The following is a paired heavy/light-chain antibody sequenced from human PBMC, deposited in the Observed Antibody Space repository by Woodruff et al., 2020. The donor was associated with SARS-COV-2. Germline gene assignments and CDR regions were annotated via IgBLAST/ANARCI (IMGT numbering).Heavy chain of an antibody. CDR1: GGSISDSRYY. J-gene: IGHJ4*02. Sequence: QVQLQESGPGLVKPSETLSLTCTVSGGSISDSRYYWGWIRQPPGKGLEWVGNIFYSGSTYYNPSLKSRVTISVDTSKNQFSLRLTSVTAADTAVYYCARHWGQQLPHVDSWGQGTLVTVSS. V-gene: IGHV4-39*01. CDR2: IFYSGST. D-gene: IGHD6-13*01. CDR3: ARHWGQQLPHVDS.
Light chain of an antibody. J-gene: IGLJ2*01. Sequence: QSVLTQPPSVSAAPGQKVTISCSGSSSNIEANYVYWYQQLPGTAPKLLIYENNKRPSGIPDRFSGSKSGTSVTLAITGLQTEDEADYYCGTWDGSLSAVVFGGGTKLTVL. CDR1: SSNIEANY. V-gene: IGLV1-51*01. CDR2: ENN. CDR3: GTWDGSLSAVV.